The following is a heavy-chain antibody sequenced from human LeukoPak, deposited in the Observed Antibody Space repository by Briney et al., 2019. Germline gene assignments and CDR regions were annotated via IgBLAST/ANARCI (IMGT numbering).Heavy chain of an antibody. D-gene: IGHD6-19*01. CDR2: ISYDGSNK. CDR1: GFTFSSYG. J-gene: IGHJ4*02. CDR3: AKTGVAGTEFDY. Sequence: PGGSLRLSCAASGFTFSSYGMHWVRQAPGKGLEWVAVISYDGSNKYYADSVKGRFTISRDNSKNTLYLQMNSLRAEDTAVYYCAKTGVAGTEFDYWGQGTLVTVSS. V-gene: IGHV3-30*18.